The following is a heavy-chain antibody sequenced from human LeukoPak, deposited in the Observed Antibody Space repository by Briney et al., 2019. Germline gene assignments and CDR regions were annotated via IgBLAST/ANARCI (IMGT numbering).Heavy chain of an antibody. V-gene: IGHV1-2*02. CDR1: GYTFTGYY. D-gene: IGHD4-17*01. Sequence: ASVKVSCKASGYTFTGYYMHWVRQAPGQGLEWMGWINPNSGGTNYAQKFQGRVTMTRDTSISTAYMELSRLRSDDTAVYYCARDIEVATVTTSFDYYYYMDVWGKGTTVTISS. CDR3: ARDIEVATVTTSFDYYYYMDV. CDR2: INPNSGGT. J-gene: IGHJ6*03.